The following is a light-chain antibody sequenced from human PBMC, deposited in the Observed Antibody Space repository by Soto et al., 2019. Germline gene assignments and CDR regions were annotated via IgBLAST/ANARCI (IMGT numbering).Light chain of an antibody. Sequence: EIVMTQSPATRSVSPGERATLSGRDSQSVSSNLAWYQQKPGQAPRLLIYGASTRATGIPARFSGSGSGTEFTLTISSLQSEDFAVYYCQQYNNWPQTFGQGTKVEIK. J-gene: IGKJ1*01. CDR3: QQYNNWPQT. V-gene: IGKV3-15*01. CDR1: QSVSSN. CDR2: GAS.